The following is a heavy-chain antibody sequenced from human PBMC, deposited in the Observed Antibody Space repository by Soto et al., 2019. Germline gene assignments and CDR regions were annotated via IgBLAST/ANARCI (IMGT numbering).Heavy chain of an antibody. CDR1: GFTFSSYG. J-gene: IGHJ4*02. CDR3: AGDLKASSGRGFDY. V-gene: IGHV3-33*01. CDR2: IWYDGSKK. D-gene: IGHD3-22*01. Sequence: QVQLVESGGGVVQPGRSLRLSCAASGFTFSSYGMHWVRQAPGKGLEWVAVIWYDGSKKYYADSVEGRFTISKDNSKNTLYLQMNSLRAEDTAVYYCAGDLKASSGRGFDYWGQGTLVTVSS.